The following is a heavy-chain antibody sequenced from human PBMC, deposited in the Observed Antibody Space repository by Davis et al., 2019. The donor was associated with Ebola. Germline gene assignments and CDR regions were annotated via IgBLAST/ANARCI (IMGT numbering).Heavy chain of an antibody. D-gene: IGHD7-27*01. V-gene: IGHV1-18*04. CDR1: GYTFTSYG. Sequence: AASVKVSCKASGYTFTSYGIGWVRQAPGQGLEWMGWISAYNGNTNYAQKVQGRVTMTTDTSTSTAYMELRSLKSDDTAVYYCARIPDLGYYSGMDVWGQGTTVTVSS. J-gene: IGHJ6*01. CDR3: ARIPDLGYYSGMDV. CDR2: ISAYNGNT.